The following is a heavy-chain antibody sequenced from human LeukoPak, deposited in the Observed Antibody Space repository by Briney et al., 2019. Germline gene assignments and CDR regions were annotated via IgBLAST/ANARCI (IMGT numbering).Heavy chain of an antibody. Sequence: PGRSLRLSCAASGFTFSDYYMSWIRKAPGKGLEWVSYISSSGSTIYYADSVKGRFTISRDNAKNSLYLQMNGLRAEDTAVYYCARGGGYSFGPTELDFWGQGTLVTVSS. CDR3: ARGGGYSFGPTELDF. J-gene: IGHJ4*02. V-gene: IGHV3-11*01. CDR2: ISSSGSTI. CDR1: GFTFSDYY. D-gene: IGHD5-18*01.